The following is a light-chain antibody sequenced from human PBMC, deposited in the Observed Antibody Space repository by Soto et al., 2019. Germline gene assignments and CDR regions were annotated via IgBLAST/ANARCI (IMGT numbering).Light chain of an antibody. Sequence: EIVMTQSPATLSVSPGERATLSCRASQSVSSNLAWYQQKPGQAPRLLIYGASTRATGIPDRFSGSGSGTDFTLTIGRLELTESAVYYCQQYGGPFTFGQGTKVEIK. V-gene: IGKV3-15*01. CDR1: QSVSSN. CDR2: GAS. J-gene: IGKJ1*01. CDR3: QQYGGPFT.